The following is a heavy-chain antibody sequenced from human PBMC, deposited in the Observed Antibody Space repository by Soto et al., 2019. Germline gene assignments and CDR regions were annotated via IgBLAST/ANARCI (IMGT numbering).Heavy chain of an antibody. J-gene: IGHJ3*02. CDR1: GYTFTSYG. Sequence: ASVKVSWKASGYTFTSYGISLVRQAPGQGLEWMGWISAYNGNTNYAQKLQGRVTMTTDTSTSTAYMELRSLRSDDTAVYYCARAGGYSGYDGAFDIWGQGTMVTVSS. CDR2: ISAYNGNT. V-gene: IGHV1-18*01. CDR3: ARAGGYSGYDGAFDI. D-gene: IGHD5-12*01.